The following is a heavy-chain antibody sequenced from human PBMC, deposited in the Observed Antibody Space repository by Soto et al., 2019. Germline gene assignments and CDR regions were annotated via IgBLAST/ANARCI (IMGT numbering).Heavy chain of an antibody. D-gene: IGHD1-7*01. CDR2: VHPSSGTA. Sequence: QAQLLQSGAEMKKPGASVKVSCKASGYTFINYFIHWVRQAPGQGLEWIGIVHPSSGTADYAQKFKGRVTLTTDMSTRTVYMDLSNLRSEDTAVYYCARPLIGNTVDLWGQGTTVIVSS. CDR3: ARPLIGNTVDL. J-gene: IGHJ3*01. V-gene: IGHV1-46*01. CDR1: GYTFINYF.